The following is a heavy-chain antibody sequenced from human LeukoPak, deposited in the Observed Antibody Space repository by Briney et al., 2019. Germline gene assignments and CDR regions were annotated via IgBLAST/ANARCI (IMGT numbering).Heavy chain of an antibody. Sequence: GGSLRLSCAASGFTFSSYSMNWVRQAPGKGLEWVSSISSSSSYIYYADSVKGRFTISRDNAKNSLYLRMNSLRAEDTAVYYCARYTPYYGMDVWGQGTTVTVSS. V-gene: IGHV3-21*01. CDR1: GFTFSSYS. CDR3: ARYTPYYGMDV. J-gene: IGHJ6*02. CDR2: ISSSSSYI. D-gene: IGHD1-1*01.